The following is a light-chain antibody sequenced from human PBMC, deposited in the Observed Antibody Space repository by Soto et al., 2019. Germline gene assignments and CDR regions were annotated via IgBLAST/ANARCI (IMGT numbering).Light chain of an antibody. J-gene: IGKJ2*01. CDR1: QSVSSN. Sequence: EIVMTQSPATLSVSPGERATLSCRASQSVSSNLAWYQQKPGQAPRVLIFGASSRATGVPDRFSGSGSGTDFTLTISRLEPEDVAVYHCHQYSMSSYTFGQGTRLEIK. CDR3: HQYSMSSYT. V-gene: IGKV3D-15*01. CDR2: GAS.